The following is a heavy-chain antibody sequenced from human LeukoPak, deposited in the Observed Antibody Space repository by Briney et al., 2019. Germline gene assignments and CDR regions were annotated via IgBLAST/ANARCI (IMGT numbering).Heavy chain of an antibody. V-gene: IGHV4-39*01. CDR3: ARQVTTVYYYYGMDV. D-gene: IGHD4-17*01. CDR1: GGSISSSSYY. J-gene: IGHJ6*02. CDR2: IYYSGST. Sequence: PSQTLSLTCTVSGGSISSSSYYWGWIRQPPGKGLEWIGSIYYSGSTYYNPSLKSRVTISVDTSKNQFSLKLSSVTAADTAVYYCARQVTTVYYYYGMDVWGQGTTVTVSS.